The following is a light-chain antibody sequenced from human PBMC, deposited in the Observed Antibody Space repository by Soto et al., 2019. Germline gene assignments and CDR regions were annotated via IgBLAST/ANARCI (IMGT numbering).Light chain of an antibody. V-gene: IGKV1-16*02. CDR3: QQYDTFPRT. Sequence: DIQMTQSPSSLSASVGDRVTITCRASQGINNYVAWFQQKPGRAPKSLIYATYNLQSGVPSKFSASGYGTEFTLTIRSLQPEDFATYYCQQYDTFPRTFGQGTKVEI. J-gene: IGKJ1*01. CDR1: QGINNY. CDR2: ATY.